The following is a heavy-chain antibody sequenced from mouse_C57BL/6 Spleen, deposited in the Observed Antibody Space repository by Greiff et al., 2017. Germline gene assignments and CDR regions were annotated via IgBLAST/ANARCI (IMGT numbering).Heavy chain of an antibody. D-gene: IGHD1-1*01. V-gene: IGHV1-53*01. CDR3: AREDYYGRGFAY. J-gene: IGHJ3*01. CDR1: GYTFTSYW. Sequence: VQLQQPGTELVKPGASVKLSCKASGYTFTSYWMHWVKQRPGQGLEWIGNINPSNGGTNYNEKFKSKATLTVDKSSSTAYMQLSSLTSEDSAVYYGAREDYYGRGFAYWGQGTLVTVSA. CDR2: INPSNGGT.